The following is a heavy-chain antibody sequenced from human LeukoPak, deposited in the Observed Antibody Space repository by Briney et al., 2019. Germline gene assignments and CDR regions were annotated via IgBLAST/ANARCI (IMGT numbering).Heavy chain of an antibody. CDR3: ANSKGRWRFDL. Sequence: PSETLSLTCTVSGGSISGYYWSWLRQPPGKGLEWIGYRYYSGSSNYNPSLQSRVNISVDTSKNHFSLKLTSVTAADTAVYYCANSKGRWRFDLWGRGTLVTVSS. V-gene: IGHV4-59*01. J-gene: IGHJ2*01. D-gene: IGHD3-3*01. CDR2: RYYSGSS. CDR1: GGSISGYY.